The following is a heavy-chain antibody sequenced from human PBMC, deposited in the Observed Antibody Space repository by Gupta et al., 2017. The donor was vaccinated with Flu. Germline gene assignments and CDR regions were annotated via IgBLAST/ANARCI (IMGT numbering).Heavy chain of an antibody. D-gene: IGHD6-6*01. J-gene: IGHJ3*02. CDR2: ISVSGSKT. CDR3: AKDMYISSSGPNDDAFDI. Sequence: GLEWVSAISVSGSKTYYAVSVKGRFTISRDNSKNTLYLQMNSLRAEDTAVYFCAKDMYISSSGPNDDAFDIWGRGTMVTVSS. V-gene: IGHV3-23*01.